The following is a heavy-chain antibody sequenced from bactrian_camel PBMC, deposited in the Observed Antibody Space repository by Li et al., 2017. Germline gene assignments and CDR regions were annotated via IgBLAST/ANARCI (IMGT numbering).Heavy chain of an antibody. CDR3: ATEPTLILVAGGSVFGH. CDR1: GSTGRSYC. V-gene: IGHV3S1*01. D-gene: IGHD6*01. Sequence: HVQLVESGGGSVQPGGSLMLSCAITGSTGRSYCMGWFHEAPGKSREKVVSIGISSASGSYTKYADSVKGRFTISRDNAKNTVYLQMNSLKSEDTALYYCATEPTLILVAGGSVFGHWGQGTQVTVS. J-gene: IGHJ4*01. CDR2: IGISSASGSYT.